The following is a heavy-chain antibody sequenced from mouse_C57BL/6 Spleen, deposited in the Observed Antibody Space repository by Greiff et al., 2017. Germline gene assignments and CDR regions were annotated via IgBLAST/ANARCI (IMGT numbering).Heavy chain of an antibody. J-gene: IGHJ4*01. Sequence: VQLQQSGPELVKPGASVKISCKASGYTFTDYYMNWVKQSHGKSLEWIGDINPNNGGTSYNQKFKGKATLTVDKSSSTAYMELRSLTSEDSAVYYCARNGNYEYYAMDYWGQGTSVTVSS. CDR2: INPNNGGT. CDR3: ARNGNYEYYAMDY. CDR1: GYTFTDYY. D-gene: IGHD2-1*01. V-gene: IGHV1-26*01.